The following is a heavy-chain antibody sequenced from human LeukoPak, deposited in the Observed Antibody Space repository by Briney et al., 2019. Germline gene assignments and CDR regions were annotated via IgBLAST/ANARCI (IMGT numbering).Heavy chain of an antibody. J-gene: IGHJ4*02. Sequence: GRSLRLSCAASGFTFSSYGMHWVRQAPGKGLEWVAVIWYGGSNKYYADSVKGRFTISRDNSKNTLYLQMNSLRAEDTAVYYCARDRAIFGVVISAFDIWGQGTLVTVSS. CDR3: ARDRAIFGVVISAFDI. D-gene: IGHD3-3*01. CDR2: IWYGGSNK. V-gene: IGHV3-33*08. CDR1: GFTFSSYG.